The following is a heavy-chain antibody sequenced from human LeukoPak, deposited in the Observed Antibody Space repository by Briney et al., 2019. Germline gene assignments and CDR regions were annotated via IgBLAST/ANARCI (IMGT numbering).Heavy chain of an antibody. J-gene: IGHJ4*02. D-gene: IGHD3-10*01. CDR3: ARDSRITMVRGVIEY. CDR2: ISAYNGNT. CDR1: GYTFTSYG. V-gene: IGHV1-18*01. Sequence: ASVKVSCKASGYTFTSYGISWVRQAPGQGLEWMGWISAYNGNTNYAQKLQGRVTMTTDTPTSTAYMELRSLRSDDTAVYYCARDSRITMVRGVIEYWGQGTLVTVSS.